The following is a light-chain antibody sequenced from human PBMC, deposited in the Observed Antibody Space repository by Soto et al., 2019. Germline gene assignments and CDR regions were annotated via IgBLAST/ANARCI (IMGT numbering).Light chain of an antibody. J-gene: IGKJ3*01. Sequence: IVMTQSPGTLSVSPGERATLSCRASQSVSSSYLAWYQQKPGQAPRLLIYGASSRATGIPDRFSGSGSGTDFTLTISRLEPEDFAVYYCQQYGSSPTFGPGTKVDIK. CDR3: QQYGSSPT. V-gene: IGKV3-20*01. CDR2: GAS. CDR1: QSVSSSY.